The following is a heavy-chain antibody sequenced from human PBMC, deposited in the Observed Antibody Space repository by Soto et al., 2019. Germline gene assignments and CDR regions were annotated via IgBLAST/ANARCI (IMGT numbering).Heavy chain of an antibody. CDR3: ARDRYYDSSGPTFDY. D-gene: IGHD3-22*01. V-gene: IGHV1-69*13. CDR1: GGTFSSYS. J-gene: IGHJ4*02. Sequence: SVKVSCKASGGTFSSYSISWVRQAPGQGLEWMGGIIPIFGTANYAQKFQGRVTITADESTSTAYMELSSLRSEDTAVYYCARDRYYDSSGPTFDYWGQGTLVTVSS. CDR2: IIPIFGTA.